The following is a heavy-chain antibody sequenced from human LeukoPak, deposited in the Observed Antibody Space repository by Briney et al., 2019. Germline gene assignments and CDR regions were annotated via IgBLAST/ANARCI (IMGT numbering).Heavy chain of an antibody. CDR3: ARGHDYFDY. J-gene: IGHJ4*02. CDR1: GGTFSSYA. Sequence: SVKVSCKASGGTFSSYAISWVRQAPGQGLEWMGRIIPILGIANYAQKFQGRVTMTRNTSISTAYMELSSLRSEDTAVYYCARGHDYFDYWGQGTLVTVSS. V-gene: IGHV1-69*04. CDR2: IIPILGIA.